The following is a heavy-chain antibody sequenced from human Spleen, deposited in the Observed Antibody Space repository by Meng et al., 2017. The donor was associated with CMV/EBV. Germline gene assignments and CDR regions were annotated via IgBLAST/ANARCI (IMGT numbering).Heavy chain of an antibody. CDR2: ISGNGVGT. Sequence: GESLKISCAASGFIFSSYAMSWVRQAPGKGLEWVSAISGNGVGTYYADSVKGRFTISRDNAKNSLYLQMNSLRAEDTAVYYCARTIVVVPADAPAMDVWGQGTTVTVSS. D-gene: IGHD2-2*01. CDR3: ARTIVVVPADAPAMDV. J-gene: IGHJ6*02. CDR1: GFIFSSYA. V-gene: IGHV3-23*01.